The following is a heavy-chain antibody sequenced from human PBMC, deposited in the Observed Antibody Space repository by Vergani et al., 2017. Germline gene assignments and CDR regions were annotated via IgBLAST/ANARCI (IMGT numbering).Heavy chain of an antibody. J-gene: IGHJ4*02. Sequence: EVQLLESGGGLVQPGGSLRLSCAASGFTFSSYAMSWVRQAPGKGLEWVSAISGSDGSTYYADSVKGRFTISRDNSKNTLYLQMNSLRAEDTAVYYCAKGGGYYGSGSYFLFDYWGQGTLVTVSS. CDR1: GFTFSSYA. V-gene: IGHV3-23*01. CDR2: ISGSDGST. CDR3: AKGGGYYGSGSYFLFDY. D-gene: IGHD3-10*01.